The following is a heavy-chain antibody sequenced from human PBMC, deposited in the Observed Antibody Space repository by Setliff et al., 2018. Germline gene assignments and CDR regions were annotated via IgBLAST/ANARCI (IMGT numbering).Heavy chain of an antibody. V-gene: IGHV1-2*02. CDR1: GYSFSDFY. J-gene: IGHJ5*02. CDR2: INPKSGVT. D-gene: IGHD6-13*01. CDR3: ARDGISWLNWLDP. Sequence: ASVKVSCKASGYSFSDFYIHWVRQVPGRGPEWMGSINPKSGVTRYVQKFQGRVTTTRDTSISTAYMELSSLRSDVTAVYYCARDGISWLNWLDPWGQGTPVTVSS.